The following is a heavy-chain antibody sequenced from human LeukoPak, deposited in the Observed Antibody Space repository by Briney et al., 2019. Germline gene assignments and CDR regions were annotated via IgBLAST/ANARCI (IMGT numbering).Heavy chain of an antibody. CDR3: ARDPDDYGDYSYFDY. Sequence: GGSLRLSCAASGFTFSSYGMHWVRQAPGKGLEWVAVIRYDGSNKYYADSVKGRFTISRDNSKNTLFLQMNSLRAEDTAVYYCARDPDDYGDYSYFDYWGQGTLVTVSS. D-gene: IGHD4-17*01. CDR1: GFTFSSYG. CDR2: IRYDGSNK. V-gene: IGHV3-33*01. J-gene: IGHJ4*02.